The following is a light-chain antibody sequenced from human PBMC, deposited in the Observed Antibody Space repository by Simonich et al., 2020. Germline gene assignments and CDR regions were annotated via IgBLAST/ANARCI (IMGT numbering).Light chain of an antibody. CDR2: DGS. V-gene: IGLV2-23*01. Sequence: QSALTQPASVSGSPGQSITISCTGTSSDVGGYNYVSMYQHHPGKAPKLMFYDGSKRPSGVSNRFSGSKAGNTASLTISGLQAEDEADYYCCSYAGSSTWVFGGGTKLTVL. J-gene: IGLJ3*02. CDR3: CSYAGSSTWV. CDR1: SSDVGGYNY.